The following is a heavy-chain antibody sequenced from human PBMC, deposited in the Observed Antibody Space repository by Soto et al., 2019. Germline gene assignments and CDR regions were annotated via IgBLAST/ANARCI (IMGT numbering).Heavy chain of an antibody. J-gene: IGHJ5*02. V-gene: IGHV4-59*01. D-gene: IGHD3-3*01. CDR1: GGSISSYY. CDR3: ARVNDFWTGYYSTNWFDP. CDR2: IYYSGST. Sequence: QVQLQESGPGLVKPSETLSLTCTVSGGSISSYYWTWIRQPPGKGLEWIGYIYYSGSTNHNPSLKRRVTISVDTPKNQCSLKLSSVTAADTAVYHCARVNDFWTGYYSTNWFDPWGQGTLVTVSS.